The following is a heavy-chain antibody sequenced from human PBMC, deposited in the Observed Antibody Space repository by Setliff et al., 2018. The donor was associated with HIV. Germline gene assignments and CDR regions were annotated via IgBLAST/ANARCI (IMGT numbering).Heavy chain of an antibody. V-gene: IGHV4-59*12. Sequence: SETLSLTCTVSGGSISNYYWSWIRQPPGKGLEWIGYIYYSGSTNYNPSLKSRVTLSVDTSKNQFSLKVRSVTAADTAVYYCAREGDYADFDYWGQGTLVTVSS. D-gene: IGHD4-17*01. CDR2: IYYSGST. CDR3: AREGDYADFDY. J-gene: IGHJ4*02. CDR1: GGSISNYY.